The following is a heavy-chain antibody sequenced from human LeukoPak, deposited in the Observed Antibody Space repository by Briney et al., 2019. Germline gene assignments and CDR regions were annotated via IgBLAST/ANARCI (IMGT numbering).Heavy chain of an antibody. CDR3: AREFPDYGSGPGQSRSGSPYYFDY. V-gene: IGHV4-30-2*05. J-gene: IGHJ4*02. CDR1: GGSISSGGYS. Sequence: PSETLSLTCAVSGGSISSGGYSWSWIRQPPGKGLEWIGYIYHSGSTYYNPSLKSRVTISVDTSKNQFSLKLSSVTAADTAVYYCAREFPDYGSGPGQSRSGSPYYFDYWGQGTLVTVSS. CDR2: IYHSGST. D-gene: IGHD3-10*01.